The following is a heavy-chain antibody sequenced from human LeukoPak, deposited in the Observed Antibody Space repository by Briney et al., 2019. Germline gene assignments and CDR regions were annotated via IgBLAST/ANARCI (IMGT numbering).Heavy chain of an antibody. D-gene: IGHD6-19*01. Sequence: PGGSLRLSCAASGFTFSSYAMSWVRQAPGKGLEWVSAVSRGGGTSYYADSVRGRFTVSRDSSENTLYLQMNSLRAEDTAVYYCATVGSGWFYFDYWGQGTLVTASS. CDR1: GFTFSSYA. CDR3: ATVGSGWFYFDY. V-gene: IGHV3-23*01. J-gene: IGHJ4*02. CDR2: VSRGGGTS.